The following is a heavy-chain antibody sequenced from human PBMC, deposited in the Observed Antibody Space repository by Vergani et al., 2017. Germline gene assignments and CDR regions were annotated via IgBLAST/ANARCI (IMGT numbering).Heavy chain of an antibody. CDR3: ARLSYDTTPYLQGGYDC. Sequence: QVQLVQSGAEVKKPGASVKVSCKASGYTFTSYYMHWVRQAPGQGLEWMGIINPSGGSTSYAQKFQGRVTMTRDTSTSTVYMDLSSLTSEDTAVYYCARLSYDTTPYLQGGYDCWGQGTLVSVSS. V-gene: IGHV1-46*01. CDR1: GYTFTSYY. D-gene: IGHD3-22*01. CDR2: INPSGGST. J-gene: IGHJ4*02.